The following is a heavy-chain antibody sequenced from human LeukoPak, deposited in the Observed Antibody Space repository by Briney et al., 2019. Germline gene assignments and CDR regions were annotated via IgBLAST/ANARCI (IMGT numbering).Heavy chain of an antibody. CDR2: IYNSGST. J-gene: IGHJ5*02. Sequence: SQTLSLTCTVSGGSISSGAYYWTWIRQHPGKGLEWIGYIYNSGSTYYNPSLKSRVTISVDTSKNQFSVKLSSVSAADTAVYYCARGRGVVVPAAIRGANWFDPWGQGTLVTVSS. CDR3: ARGRGVVVPAAIRGANWFDP. CDR1: GGSISSGAYY. D-gene: IGHD2-2*01. V-gene: IGHV4-31*03.